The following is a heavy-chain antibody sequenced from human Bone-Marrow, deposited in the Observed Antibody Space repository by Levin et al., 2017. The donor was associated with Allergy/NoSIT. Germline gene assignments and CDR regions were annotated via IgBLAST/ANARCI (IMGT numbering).Heavy chain of an antibody. CDR1: NGSLNGYY. Sequence: KASETLSLTCTVSNGSLNGYYWSWIRQSPGRGLDWIGYIYYIGRTDYNPSLKSRVTISLDMPKNQFSLKLTSVTAADTAVYYCARRDPNIVFDIWGQGTMVAVSS. D-gene: IGHD2/OR15-2a*01. CDR2: IYYIGRT. V-gene: IGHV4-59*08. CDR3: ARRDPNIVFDI. J-gene: IGHJ3*02.